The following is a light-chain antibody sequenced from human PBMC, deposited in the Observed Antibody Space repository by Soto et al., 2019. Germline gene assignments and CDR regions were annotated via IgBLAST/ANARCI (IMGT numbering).Light chain of an antibody. CDR3: QKHDGVPL. CDR1: QDISNH. Sequence: DIQLTQSPSSLSASLGDRVTITCQASQDISNHLNWYQQKQGKAPNLLIYDASDLETGDPSRFSGGGSGTFFSFTINRLQPEDIATYYCQKHDGVPLFGPGTKVEIK. V-gene: IGKV1-33*01. J-gene: IGKJ3*01. CDR2: DAS.